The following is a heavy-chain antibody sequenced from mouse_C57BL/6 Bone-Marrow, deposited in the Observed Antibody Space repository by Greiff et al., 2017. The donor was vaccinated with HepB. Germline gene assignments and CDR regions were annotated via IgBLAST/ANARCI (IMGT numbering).Heavy chain of an antibody. Sequence: QVQLKQPGAELVKPGASVKLSCKASGYTFTSYWMHWVKQRPGQGLEWIGMIHPNSGSTNYNEKFKSKATLTVDKSSSTAYMQLSSLTSEDSAVYYCARVDFDYGPHWYFDVWGTGTTVTVSS. V-gene: IGHV1-64*01. D-gene: IGHD2-4*01. J-gene: IGHJ1*03. CDR3: ARVDFDYGPHWYFDV. CDR2: IHPNSGST. CDR1: GYTFTSYW.